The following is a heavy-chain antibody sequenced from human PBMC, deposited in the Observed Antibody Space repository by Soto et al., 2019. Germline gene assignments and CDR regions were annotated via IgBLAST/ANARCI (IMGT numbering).Heavy chain of an antibody. J-gene: IGHJ4*02. CDR1: GYTLTELS. D-gene: IGHD1-26*01. Sequence: ASVKVSCKVSGYTLTELSMHWVRQAPGKGLEWMGGFDPVDAETLYAQRFQGRITMTEDTSTDTAYMELSSLRSEDTAVYYCATQTELHDYYDYWGQGTLVTVSS. CDR2: FDPVDAET. V-gene: IGHV1-24*01. CDR3: ATQTELHDYYDY.